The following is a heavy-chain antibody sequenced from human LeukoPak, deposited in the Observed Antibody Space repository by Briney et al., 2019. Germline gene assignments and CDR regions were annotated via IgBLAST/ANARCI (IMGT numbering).Heavy chain of an antibody. D-gene: IGHD6-19*01. Sequence: SETLSLTCTVSGGSISSSFYYWGWIRQPPGKGLEWIGSIYHSGSTYYNPSLKSRVTISADTSKNQFSLKLSSVTAADTAVYYCARVRLAVADYWGQGTLVTVSS. J-gene: IGHJ4*02. V-gene: IGHV4-39*07. CDR3: ARVRLAVADY. CDR2: IYHSGST. CDR1: GGSISSSFYY.